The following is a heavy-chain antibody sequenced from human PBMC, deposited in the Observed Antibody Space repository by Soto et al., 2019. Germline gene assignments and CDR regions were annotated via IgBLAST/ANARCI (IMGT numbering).Heavy chain of an antibody. CDR2: TNQDGSEK. CDR3: SGGVGDAV. J-gene: IGHJ4*02. Sequence: EEQLVESGGGLVQPGGSLRLSCAVSGFTFRRDWMNWVRQAPGKGLEWVAHTNQDGSEKYYVDSVKGRFTIFRDNAKNSLYLQMNGRRAEDAAVYYCSGGVGDAVWGQGTLVTVSS. D-gene: IGHD1-26*01. CDR1: GFTFRRDW. V-gene: IGHV3-7*04.